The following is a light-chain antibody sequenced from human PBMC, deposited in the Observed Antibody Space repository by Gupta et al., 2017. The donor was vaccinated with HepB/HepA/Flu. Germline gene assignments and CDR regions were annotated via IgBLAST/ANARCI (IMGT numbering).Light chain of an antibody. CDR3: QLWDISSDFRV. Sequence: SYVLTQPPSVSVAPGKKARLTCGGENIDSKTVHWYQQRPGQAPVLVVYHDNDRPSGIPERFSGSNSGNTATLTVSRVEAGDEADYFCQLWDISSDFRVFGGGTKLTVL. CDR2: HDN. CDR1: NIDSKT. J-gene: IGLJ3*02. V-gene: IGLV3-21*03.